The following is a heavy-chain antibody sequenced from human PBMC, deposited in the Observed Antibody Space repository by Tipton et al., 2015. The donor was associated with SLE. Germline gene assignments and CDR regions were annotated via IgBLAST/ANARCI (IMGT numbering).Heavy chain of an antibody. CDR2: ILPDGSNV. V-gene: IGHV3-30*02. Sequence: SGFTFSSYGMHWVRQGPGKGLEWVTYILPDGSNVHYAGSVKGRFTISRDNSKNTLFLQMNSLRAEDTAVYYCAKDSPPVEYSSMYYFDYWGQGTLVTVSS. D-gene: IGHD2-2*01. CDR3: AKDSPPVEYSSMYYFDY. CDR1: GFTFSSYG. J-gene: IGHJ4*02.